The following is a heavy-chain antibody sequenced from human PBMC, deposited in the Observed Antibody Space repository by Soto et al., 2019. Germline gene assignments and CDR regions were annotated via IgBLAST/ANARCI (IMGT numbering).Heavy chain of an antibody. CDR1: GGSFSGYY. J-gene: IGHJ6*02. CDR2: INHSGST. V-gene: IGHV4-34*01. D-gene: IGHD2-2*01. CDR3: ARKSGYCSSTSCSSYYYGMDV. Sequence: QVQLQQWGAGLLKPSETLSLTCAVYGGSFSGYYWSWIRQPPGKGLEWIGEINHSGSTNYNPSLKSRVTISVDTSKNQFSLKLSSVTAADTAVYYCARKSGYCSSTSCSSYYYGMDVRGQGTTVTVSS.